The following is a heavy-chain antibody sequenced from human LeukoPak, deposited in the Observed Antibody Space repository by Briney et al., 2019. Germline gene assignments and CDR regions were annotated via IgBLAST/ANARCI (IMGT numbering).Heavy chain of an antibody. CDR2: IYYSGST. CDR1: GYSISSGYY. Sequence: PSETLSLTCTVSGYSISSGYYWGWIRQPPGKGLEWIGYIYYSGSTNYNPSLKSRVTISVDTSKNQFSLKLSSVTAADTAVYYCARGYVRFLEWLPPDYYYYYMDVWGKGTTVTVSS. V-gene: IGHV4-61*01. J-gene: IGHJ6*03. CDR3: ARGYVRFLEWLPPDYYYYYMDV. D-gene: IGHD3-3*01.